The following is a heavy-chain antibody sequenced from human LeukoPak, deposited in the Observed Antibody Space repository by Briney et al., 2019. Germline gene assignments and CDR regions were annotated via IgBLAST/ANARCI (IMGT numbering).Heavy chain of an antibody. CDR3: ARDIAAAGSYMDV. J-gene: IGHJ6*03. D-gene: IGHD6-13*01. CDR2: ISPIFGTA. V-gene: IGHV1-69*13. Sequence: ASVKVSCKASGGSFSSYTIDWVRQAPGQGLEWMGGISPIFGTANYAQRFQGRVTITADESTTTAYMELRSLRSEDTAVYYCARDIAAAGSYMDVWGKGTTVTVSS. CDR1: GGSFSSYT.